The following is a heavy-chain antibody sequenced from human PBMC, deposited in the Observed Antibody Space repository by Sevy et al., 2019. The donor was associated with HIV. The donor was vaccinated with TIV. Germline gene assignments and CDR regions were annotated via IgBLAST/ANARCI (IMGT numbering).Heavy chain of an antibody. J-gene: IGHJ5*02. CDR1: ADTFTAYY. CDR3: ARDGRISGGGGWIDP. V-gene: IGHV1-2*02. Sequence: ASVKVSCKASADTFTAYYMHWVRQAPGQGLEWMGWINPNSGDTSYAQKFQGRVTMTTDTSISTAYMDLTRLGSDDTAVYYRARDGRISGGGGWIDPWGQGTLVTVSS. D-gene: IGHD3-3*01. CDR2: INPNSGDT.